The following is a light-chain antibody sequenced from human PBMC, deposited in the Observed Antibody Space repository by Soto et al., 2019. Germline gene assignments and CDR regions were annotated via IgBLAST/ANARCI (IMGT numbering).Light chain of an antibody. CDR2: DAS. Sequence: EIVLTQSPATLSLSPGERATLSCRASQSVSSYLAWYQQKPGQAPRLLLYDASNRATGIPARFSGSVSGTDFTLTISSLEPEDFAVYYCQQRSNWPRLTFGGGTKVEIK. V-gene: IGKV3-11*01. CDR1: QSVSSY. J-gene: IGKJ4*01. CDR3: QQRSNWPRLT.